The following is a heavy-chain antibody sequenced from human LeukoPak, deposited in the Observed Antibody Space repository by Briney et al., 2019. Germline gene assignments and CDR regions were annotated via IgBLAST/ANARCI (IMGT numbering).Heavy chain of an antibody. J-gene: IGHJ4*02. CDR1: GFTVSSNY. V-gene: IGHV3-66*01. CDR2: IYSGGST. Sequence: GGSLRLSCAASGFTVSSNYMSWVRQAPGKGLEWVSVIYSGGSTYYAVSVKGRFTISRDNSKNALYLQMNSLRAEDTAVYYCARDRRDYYDSSGYLFDYWGQGTLVTVSS. D-gene: IGHD3-22*01. CDR3: ARDRRDYYDSSGYLFDY.